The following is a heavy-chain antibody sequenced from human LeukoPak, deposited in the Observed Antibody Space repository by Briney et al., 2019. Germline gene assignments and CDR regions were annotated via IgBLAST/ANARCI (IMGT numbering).Heavy chain of an antibody. CDR3: AKNGYSSSPDAFDI. CDR2: IRYDGSNK. CDR1: GFTYSSYG. Sequence: PGGSLRLSCAASGFTYSSYGMHWVRQAPGKGLEWVAFIRYDGSNKYYADSVKGRFTISRDNSKNTLYLQMNSLRAEDTAVYYCAKNGYSSSPDAFDIWGQGTMVTVSS. D-gene: IGHD6-6*01. J-gene: IGHJ3*02. V-gene: IGHV3-30*02.